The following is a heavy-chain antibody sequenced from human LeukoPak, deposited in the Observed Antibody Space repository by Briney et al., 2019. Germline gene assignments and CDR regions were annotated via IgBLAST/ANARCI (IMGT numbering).Heavy chain of an antibody. V-gene: IGHV3-30*02. CDR3: AKVWGLLSSLDY. CDR2: IRYDGSNK. D-gene: IGHD2-21*02. Sequence: PGGSLRLSCAASGFTFSSYGMHWVRQAPGKGLEWVAFIRYDGSNKYYADSVKGRFTISRDNSKNTLYLQMNSLRAEDTAVYYCAKVWGLLSSLDYWGQGTLVTVSS. J-gene: IGHJ4*02. CDR1: GFTFSSYG.